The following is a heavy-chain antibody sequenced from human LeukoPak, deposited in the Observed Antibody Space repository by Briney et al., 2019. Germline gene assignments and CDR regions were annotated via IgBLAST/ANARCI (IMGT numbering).Heavy chain of an antibody. J-gene: IGHJ4*02. CDR2: IFKDGSRA. Sequence: GGSLRLSCAASGFNFDDSGMHWVRQAPGKGLEWVSLIFKDGSRAYYGDSVKGRFTISRDNSKNSLYLDMNSLRTEDTALYYCAKDDPVVSSWGRGTLVTVSP. V-gene: IGHV3-43*02. D-gene: IGHD2-8*02. CDR1: GFNFDDSG. CDR3: AKDDPVVSS.